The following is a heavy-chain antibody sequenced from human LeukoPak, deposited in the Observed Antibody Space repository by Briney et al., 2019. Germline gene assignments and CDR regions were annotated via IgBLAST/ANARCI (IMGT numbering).Heavy chain of an antibody. D-gene: IGHD4-17*01. CDR2: IIPILGIA. J-gene: IGHJ4*02. Sequence: GASVKVSCKASGGTFSSYAISWVRQAPGQGLEWMGRIIPILGIANYAQKFQGRVTITADKSTSTAYMELSSLRSEDTAVYYCARDQPRDYGDYYFDYWGQGTLVSVSS. CDR3: ARDQPRDYGDYYFDY. CDR1: GGTFSSYA. V-gene: IGHV1-69*04.